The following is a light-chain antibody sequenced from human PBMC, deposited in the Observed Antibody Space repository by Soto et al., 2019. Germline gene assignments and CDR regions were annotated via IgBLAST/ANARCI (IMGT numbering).Light chain of an antibody. V-gene: IGLV4-69*01. CDR3: QTWGTGIRGVV. CDR2: VNNDGSH. J-gene: IGLJ2*01. CDR1: SGHSSYA. Sequence: QLVLTQSPSASASLGASVKLTCILSSGHSSYAIAWHQQQPEKGPRYLMKVNNDGSHSKGDGIPDRFSGSSSGAERYLSISSLQSEDEADYYCQTWGTGIRGVVFGGGTQLTVL.